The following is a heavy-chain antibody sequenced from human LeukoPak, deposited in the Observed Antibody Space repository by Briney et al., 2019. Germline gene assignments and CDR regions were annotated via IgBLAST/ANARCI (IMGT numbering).Heavy chain of an antibody. Sequence: ASVKVSCKASGYTFIGYYMHWVRQAPGQGLEWMGWINPNSGDTNYAQKFQGRVTMTRDTSISTAYMELSRLRSDDTAVYYCAKDHLPGIVVAGRDYWGQGTLVTVSS. V-gene: IGHV1-2*02. CDR2: INPNSGDT. CDR3: AKDHLPGIVVAGRDY. D-gene: IGHD6-19*01. CDR1: GYTFIGYY. J-gene: IGHJ4*02.